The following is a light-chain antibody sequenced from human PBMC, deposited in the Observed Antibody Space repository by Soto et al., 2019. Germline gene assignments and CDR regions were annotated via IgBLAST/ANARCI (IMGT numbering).Light chain of an antibody. V-gene: IGLV1-40*01. CDR3: QSYDRSLIPYV. Sequence: QSVLTQPPSVSGAPGQRVTISCTGSTSNIGAGHDVHWYQQLPGTAPKLLIFGNSIRPAGVPDRFSGSKSGTSASLAITGLQAEDEADYYCQSYDRSLIPYVFGTGTKVTVL. CDR2: GNS. J-gene: IGLJ1*01. CDR1: TSNIGAGHD.